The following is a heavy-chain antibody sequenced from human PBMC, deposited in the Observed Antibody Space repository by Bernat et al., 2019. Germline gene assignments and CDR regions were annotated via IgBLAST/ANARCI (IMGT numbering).Heavy chain of an antibody. V-gene: IGHV3-48*02. CDR2: INSGGDNI. J-gene: IGHJ3*02. CDR3: ARDKDYAFDI. D-gene: IGHD3/OR15-3a*01. Sequence: EVQLVESGGGLVQPGGSLRLSCAASGFTFSTYSMNWVRQAPGKGLEWVSYINSGGDNIWYEDSVKGRFTISRDSAKNSLYLQMNSLRDEDTAVYYCARDKDYAFDIWGQGTMVTVSP. CDR1: GFTFSTYS.